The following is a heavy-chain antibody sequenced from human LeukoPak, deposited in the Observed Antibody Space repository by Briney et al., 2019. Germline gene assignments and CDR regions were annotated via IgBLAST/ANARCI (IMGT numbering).Heavy chain of an antibody. CDR1: GDSVTTTNFY. CDR3: AGLRVRQLASSYNMDV. J-gene: IGHJ6*03. CDR2: LYYGVNT. D-gene: IGHD6-13*01. Sequence: PSETLSLTCTVSGDSVTTTNFYWGWIRQAPGKGLEWIGSLYYGVNTYYKPSLKSRVTISVDTSLNQFSLILRSVPAADTGVYYGAGLRVRQLASSYNMDVWGKGPRSPSR. V-gene: IGHV4-39*01.